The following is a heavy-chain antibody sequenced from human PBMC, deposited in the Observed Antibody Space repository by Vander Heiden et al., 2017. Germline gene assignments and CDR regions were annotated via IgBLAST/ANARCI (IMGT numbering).Heavy chain of an antibody. Sequence: RYGAASGFTFSNHAMSWVRQAPGKGLEWVSAISGRAGDTYYADPVRGRFTISRDNSKNSMYLQMYTLRADDTAVYFCARDRYSDPTLFDYWGQGALVTVSS. V-gene: IGHV3-23*01. CDR3: ARDRYSDPTLFDY. J-gene: IGHJ4*02. D-gene: IGHD1-1*01. CDR2: ISGRAGDT. CDR1: GFTFSNHA.